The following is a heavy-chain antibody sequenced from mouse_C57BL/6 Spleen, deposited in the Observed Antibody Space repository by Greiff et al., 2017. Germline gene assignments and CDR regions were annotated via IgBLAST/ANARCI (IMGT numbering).Heavy chain of an antibody. CDR3: ARDNYYGSSPFDY. D-gene: IGHD1-1*01. Sequence: EVMLVESGGGLVKPGGSLKLSCAASGFTFSRYAMSWVRQTPEKRLEWVATISDGGSYTYYPANVQGRFTIARDNAKNNLYLQMSHLKSEDTAMYYCARDNYYGSSPFDYWGQGTTLTVSS. CDR1: GFTFSRYA. V-gene: IGHV5-4*01. J-gene: IGHJ2*01. CDR2: ISDGGSYT.